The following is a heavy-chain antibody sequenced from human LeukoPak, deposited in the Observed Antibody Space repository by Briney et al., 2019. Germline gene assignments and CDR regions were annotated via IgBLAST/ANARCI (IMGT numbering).Heavy chain of an antibody. J-gene: IGHJ3*02. CDR3: AREGYYDSSGYKTAFDI. Sequence: GASVKVSCKASGYTFTSYGISWVRQAPGQGLEWMGWISAYNGNTNYAQKLQGRVTMTTDTSTSTAYMELRSLRSDDTAVYYCAREGYYDSSGYKTAFDIWGQGTMVTVSS. D-gene: IGHD3-22*01. V-gene: IGHV1-18*01. CDR2: ISAYNGNT. CDR1: GYTFTSYG.